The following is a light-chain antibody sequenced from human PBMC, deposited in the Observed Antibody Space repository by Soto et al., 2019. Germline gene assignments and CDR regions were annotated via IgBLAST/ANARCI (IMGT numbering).Light chain of an antibody. Sequence: QSALTQPASVSGSPGQSITISCTGTSSDVGGYNSVSWYQQHPGKAPKLMIYDVSNRPSGVSSRFSGSKSGNTASLTISGLQAEEEADYYCSSYTSSSTPWVFGGGTKVTVL. CDR3: SSYTSSSTPWV. V-gene: IGLV2-14*01. CDR2: DVS. CDR1: SSDVGGYNS. J-gene: IGLJ2*01.